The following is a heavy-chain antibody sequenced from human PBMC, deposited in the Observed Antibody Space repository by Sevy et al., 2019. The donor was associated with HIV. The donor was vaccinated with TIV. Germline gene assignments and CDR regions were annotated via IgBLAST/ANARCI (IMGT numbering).Heavy chain of an antibody. CDR3: ATAREDYEGSSGYLDY. J-gene: IGHJ4*02. CDR1: GYTLTELS. V-gene: IGHV1-24*01. D-gene: IGHD3-22*01. CDR2: FDPEDGET. Sequence: ASVKVSCKVSGYTLTELSMHWVRQAPGKGLEWMGRFDPEDGETIFEQKFQGRVTMTEDTSTDTAYMELSSLRSEDTAVYYCATAREDYEGSSGYLDYWGQGTLVTVSS.